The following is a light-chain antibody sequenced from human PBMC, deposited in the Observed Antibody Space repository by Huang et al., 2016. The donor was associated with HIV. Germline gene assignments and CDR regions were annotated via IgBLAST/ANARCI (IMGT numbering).Light chain of an antibody. J-gene: IGKJ2*01. V-gene: IGKV3D-15*01. Sequence: EVVMTQSPATLSVSPGERATLSCRASQSVSSNLAWYQQKPGQAPRLLIYGASTRATGIPARFSGSGAGTEFTRTISSLQSEDFAVYYCQQYNNWPPVTFGQGTKLEIK. CDR3: QQYNNWPPVT. CDR2: GAS. CDR1: QSVSSN.